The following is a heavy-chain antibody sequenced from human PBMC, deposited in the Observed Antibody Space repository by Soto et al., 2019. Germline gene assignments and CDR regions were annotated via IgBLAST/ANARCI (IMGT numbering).Heavy chain of an antibody. J-gene: IGHJ6*02. Sequence: ASVKVSCKASGLSFTSYFMHWVRQAPGQGLEWMGWINPDSGDTNYAQKFQGRVSMTSDTSTTTAYMELRSLTSDDTAVYYCAKSGQPPYYYYGLDVWGQGTKVTVSS. CDR2: INPDSGDT. V-gene: IGHV1-2*02. CDR3: AKSGQPPYYYYGLDV. D-gene: IGHD1-26*01. CDR1: GLSFTSYF.